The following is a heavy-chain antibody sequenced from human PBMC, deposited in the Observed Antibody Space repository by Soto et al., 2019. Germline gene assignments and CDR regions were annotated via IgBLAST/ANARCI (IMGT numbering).Heavy chain of an antibody. Sequence: QVQLVQSGAEVKKPEASVKVSCKASGYTFTSYGISWVRQAPGQGLEWMGWISAYNGNTNYAQKSQGRVTMTTDTSTSTAYMELRSLRSDDTAVYYCAREDCSSTSCYDYYYYGMDVWGQGTTVTVSS. V-gene: IGHV1-18*04. J-gene: IGHJ6*02. D-gene: IGHD2-2*01. CDR2: ISAYNGNT. CDR1: GYTFTSYG. CDR3: AREDCSSTSCYDYYYYGMDV.